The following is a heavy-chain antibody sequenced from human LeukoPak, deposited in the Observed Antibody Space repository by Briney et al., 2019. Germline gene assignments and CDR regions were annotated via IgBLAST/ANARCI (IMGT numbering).Heavy chain of an antibody. V-gene: IGHV1-18*01. D-gene: IGHD3-10*01. J-gene: IGHJ4*02. Sequence: ASVKVSRKASGYTFTSYGISWVRQAPGQGLEWMGWISAYNGNTNYAQKLQGRVTMTTDTSTSTAYMELRSLRSDDTAVYYCARGLRYYGSGSFFDYWGQGTLVTVSS. CDR3: ARGLRYYGSGSFFDY. CDR2: ISAYNGNT. CDR1: GYTFTSYG.